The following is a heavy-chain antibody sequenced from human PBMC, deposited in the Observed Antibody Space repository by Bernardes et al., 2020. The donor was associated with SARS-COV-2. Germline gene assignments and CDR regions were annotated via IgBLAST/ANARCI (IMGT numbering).Heavy chain of an antibody. CDR1: GGSISSYY. V-gene: IGHV4-59*08. J-gene: IGHJ5*02. CDR2: IHSSGST. CDR3: ARHLGGASGWSDD. Sequence: SETLSLTCTVSGGSISSYYCNWIRQSPGKGLEWIGYIHSSGSTKYNPSLKSRVTISVDTSKNQFSLKLSSVTAADTAVYYCARHLGGASGWSDDWGQGTLVTVSS. D-gene: IGHD2-15*01.